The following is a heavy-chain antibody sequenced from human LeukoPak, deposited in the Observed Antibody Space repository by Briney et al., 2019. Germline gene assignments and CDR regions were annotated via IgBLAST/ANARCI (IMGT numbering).Heavy chain of an antibody. D-gene: IGHD3-10*01. CDR2: IYYSGST. V-gene: IGHV4-39*01. CDR3: ARRGGIIRGVASYYYMDV. J-gene: IGHJ6*03. CDR1: GGSISSSNYY. Sequence: SETLSLTCTVSGGSISSSNYYWGWIRQPPGKGLEWIGSIYYSGSTYYNPSLKSRVTISVDTSKNQFSLKLSSVTAADTAAYYCARRGGIIRGVASYYYMDVWGKGTTVTISS.